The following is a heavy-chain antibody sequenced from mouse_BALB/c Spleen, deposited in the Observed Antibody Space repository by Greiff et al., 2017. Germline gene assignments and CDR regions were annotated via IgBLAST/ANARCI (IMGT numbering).Heavy chain of an antibody. Sequence: QVQLKQSGAELVRPGTSVKVSCKASGYAFTNYLIEWVKQRPGQGLEWIGVINPGSGGTNYNEKFKGKATLTADKSSSTAYMQLSSLTSDDSAVYFCARTVVAPYAMDYWGQGTSVTVSS. J-gene: IGHJ4*01. D-gene: IGHD1-1*01. CDR2: INPGSGGT. V-gene: IGHV1-54*01. CDR3: ARTVVAPYAMDY. CDR1: GYAFTNYL.